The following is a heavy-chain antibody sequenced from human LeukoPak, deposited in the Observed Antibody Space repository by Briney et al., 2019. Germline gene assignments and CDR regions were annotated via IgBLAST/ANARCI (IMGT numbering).Heavy chain of an antibody. CDR3: AKDPRRYSRTGGYFDY. CDR2: IRYDGSNK. J-gene: IGHJ4*02. D-gene: IGHD6-13*01. Sequence: GGSLRLSCAASGFTFSSYGMHWVRQAPGKGLEWVAFIRYDGSNKYYADSVKGRFTISRDNSKNTLYLQMNSLRAEDTAVYYCAKDPRRYSRTGGYFDYWGQGTLVTVSS. CDR1: GFTFSSYG. V-gene: IGHV3-30*02.